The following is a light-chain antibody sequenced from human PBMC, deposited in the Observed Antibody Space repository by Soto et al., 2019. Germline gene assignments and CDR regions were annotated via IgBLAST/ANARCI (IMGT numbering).Light chain of an antibody. J-gene: IGLJ3*02. CDR2: LEGSGSY. V-gene: IGLV4-60*02. CDR3: ETWDSNTHV. CDR1: SGHSSYI. Sequence: QLVLTQSSSASASLGSSVKLTCTLSSGHSSYIIAWHQQQPGKAPRYLMKLEGSGSYNKGSGVPDRFSGSSSGADRYLTISNLQFEDEADYYCETWDSNTHVFVGGTNLTVL.